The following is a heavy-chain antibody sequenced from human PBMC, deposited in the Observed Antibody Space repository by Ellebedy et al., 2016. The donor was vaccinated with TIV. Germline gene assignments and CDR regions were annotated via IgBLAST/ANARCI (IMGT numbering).Heavy chain of an antibody. Sequence: ASVKVSCKASGGTFSSYAISWVRQAPGQGLEWMGGIIPIFGIANYAQKFQGRVTITADESTSTAYMELSSLRSEDTAVYYCARAKDTAMVGAGYYYGMDVWGQGTTVTVSS. J-gene: IGHJ6*02. CDR1: GGTFSSYA. CDR2: IIPIFGIA. CDR3: ARAKDTAMVGAGYYYGMDV. V-gene: IGHV1-69*13. D-gene: IGHD5-18*01.